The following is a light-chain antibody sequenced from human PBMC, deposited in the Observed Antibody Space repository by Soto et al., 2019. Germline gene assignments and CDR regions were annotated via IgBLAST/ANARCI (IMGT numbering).Light chain of an antibody. Sequence: DIAMTQSPDSLAVSLGERATINCKSSQSVLYSSNNKNYLAWYQQKPGQPPKLLIYWASTRESGVPDRFSGSGSGTDFTLTISSLQAEDVAVYYCQQYYGAPYTFGQGTKLEIK. CDR3: QQYYGAPYT. V-gene: IGKV4-1*01. CDR1: QSVLYSSNNKNY. J-gene: IGKJ2*01. CDR2: WAS.